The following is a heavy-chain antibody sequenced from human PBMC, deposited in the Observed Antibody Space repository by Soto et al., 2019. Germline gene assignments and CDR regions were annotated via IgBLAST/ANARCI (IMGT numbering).Heavy chain of an antibody. CDR1: EFTFSSYE. D-gene: IGHD4-17*01. J-gene: IGHJ6*02. CDR2: ISSSGSTI. V-gene: IGHV3-48*03. Sequence: GGSLRLSCVASEFTFSSYEINWVRQAPGKGLGWVSYISSSGSTIYYADSVKGRFTVSRDNAKNSLYLQMNSLRAEDTAVYYCASLTTVTPSYYYYTMDVWGQGTTVTVS. CDR3: ASLTTVTPSYYYYTMDV.